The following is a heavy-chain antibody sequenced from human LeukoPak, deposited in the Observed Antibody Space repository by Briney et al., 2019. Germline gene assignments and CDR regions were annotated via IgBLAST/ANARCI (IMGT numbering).Heavy chain of an antibody. CDR2: INPSGST. CDR3: AGGPLTTLELFYY. Sequence: KPSETLSLTCGVYGGSFSGYYWNWMRQPPGKGLEWIGEINPSGSTKYNPSLKSRVTISIDTSMNQFSLKLTSATVADTAVYYCAGGPLTTLELFYYWGQGTLVTVSS. D-gene: IGHD4-23*01. J-gene: IGHJ4*02. V-gene: IGHV4-34*01. CDR1: GGSFSGYY.